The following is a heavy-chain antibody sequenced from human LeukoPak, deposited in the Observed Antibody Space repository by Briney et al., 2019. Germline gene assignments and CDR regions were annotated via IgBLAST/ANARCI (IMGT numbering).Heavy chain of an antibody. CDR3: ARDRNDYGDYGWSDP. D-gene: IGHD4-17*01. CDR2: IIPIFGTA. CDR1: GGTFSSYA. J-gene: IGHJ5*02. Sequence: SVKVSCKASGGTFSSYAISWVRQAPGQGLEWMGGIIPIFGTANYAQKFQGRVTITADESTSTAYMELSSLRSEDTAVYYCARDRNDYGDYGWSDPWGQGTLVTVSS. V-gene: IGHV1-69*13.